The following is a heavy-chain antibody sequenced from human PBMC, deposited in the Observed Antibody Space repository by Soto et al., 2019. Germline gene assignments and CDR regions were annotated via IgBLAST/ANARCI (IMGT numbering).Heavy chain of an antibody. V-gene: IGHV3-23*01. D-gene: IGHD3-3*01. J-gene: IGHJ6*02. CDR1: GFTFENYA. Sequence: GGSLRLSCVASGFTFENYAMSWVRQAPGKGLEWVSAISGSGGTTYYSDPVKGRFTISRDNYKNTVYLQMNDLRVEDAAEYFCAKDSWAIFGVPAGEYYAMDVWGQGATVTVSS. CDR2: ISGSGGTT. CDR3: AKDSWAIFGVPAGEYYAMDV.